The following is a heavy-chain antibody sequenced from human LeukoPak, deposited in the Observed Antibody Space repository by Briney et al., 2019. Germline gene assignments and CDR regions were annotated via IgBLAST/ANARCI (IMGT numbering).Heavy chain of an antibody. CDR3: AGPTVGYYYGMDV. CDR2: IYHSGST. D-gene: IGHD1-26*01. CDR1: GGSISSSNW. Sequence: SGTLSLTCAVSGGSISSSNWWSWVRQPPGKGLEWIGEIYHSGSTNYNPSLESRVTISVDKSKNQFSLKLSSVTAADTAVYYCAGPTVGYYYGMDVWGKGTTVTVSS. J-gene: IGHJ6*04. V-gene: IGHV4-4*02.